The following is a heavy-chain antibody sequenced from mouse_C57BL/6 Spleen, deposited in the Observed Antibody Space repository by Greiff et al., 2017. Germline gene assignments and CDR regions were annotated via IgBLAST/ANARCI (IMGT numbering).Heavy chain of an antibody. CDR1: GFTFSSYT. CDR2: ISGGGGNT. D-gene: IGHD4-1*01. V-gene: IGHV5-9*01. Sequence: EVQGVESGGGLVKPGGSLKLSCAASGFTFSSYTMSWVRQTPEKRLEWVATISGGGGNTYYPDSVKGRFTISRDNAKNTLYLQMSSLRSEDTALYYCARQGTGCFDYWGQGTTLTVSS. CDR3: ARQGTGCFDY. J-gene: IGHJ2*01.